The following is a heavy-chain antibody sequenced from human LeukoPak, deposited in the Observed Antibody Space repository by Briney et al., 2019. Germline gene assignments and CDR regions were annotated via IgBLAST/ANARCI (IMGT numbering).Heavy chain of an antibody. CDR1: GFSFSDYY. CDR2: MSSSGETI. J-gene: IGHJ4*02. CDR3: ARGLCGGDCYDY. D-gene: IGHD2-21*01. Sequence: PGGSLRLSCAASGFSFSDYYMNWIRQAPGKGLEWISYMSSSGETIYYADSVMGRFTISRDNAKNSLYLQMNSLRAEDTAVYYCARGLCGGDCYDYWGQGTLVTVSS. V-gene: IGHV3-11*04.